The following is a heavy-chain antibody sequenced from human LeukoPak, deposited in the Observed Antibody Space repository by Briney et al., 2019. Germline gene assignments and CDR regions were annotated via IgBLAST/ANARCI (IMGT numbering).Heavy chain of an antibody. CDR1: GYTFTGYY. CDR2: INPNSGGT. D-gene: IGHD3-22*01. J-gene: IGHJ4*02. V-gene: IGHV1-2*06. Sequence: ASVKVSCKASGYTFTGYYMHWVRQAPGQGLEWMGRINPNSGGTNYAQKFQGRVTMTRDTSISTAYMELSRLRSDDTAEYYCARGLLHWNYYDSSGSAEISCWGQGTLVTVSS. CDR3: ARGLLHWNYYDSSGSAEISC.